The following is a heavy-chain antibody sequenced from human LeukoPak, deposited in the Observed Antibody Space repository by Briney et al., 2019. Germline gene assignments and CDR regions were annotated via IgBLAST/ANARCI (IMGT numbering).Heavy chain of an antibody. CDR3: ARHGESYYDSSGYYFPFDY. CDR2: IYYSGST. J-gene: IGHJ4*02. CDR1: GGSISSYY. Sequence: SETLSLTCTVSGGSISSYYWSWIRQPPGKGLEWIGYIYYSGSTNYNPSLKSRVTISVDTSKNQFSLKLSSVTAADTAVYYCARHGESYYDSSGYYFPFDYWGQGTLVTVSS. D-gene: IGHD3-22*01. V-gene: IGHV4-59*08.